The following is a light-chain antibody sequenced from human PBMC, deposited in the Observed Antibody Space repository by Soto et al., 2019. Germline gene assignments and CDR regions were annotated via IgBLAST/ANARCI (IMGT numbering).Light chain of an antibody. Sequence: DIQLTQSPSFLSASVGDRVTITCRASQGSSSYLAWYQQKPGNATTLLIYVTSTLQTGVPSRFSGSGSGTEFALTISSLQTEDFATYYCQQLNSYPHTVGGGTKVDIK. CDR1: QGSSSY. V-gene: IGKV1-9*01. CDR2: VTS. CDR3: QQLNSYPHT. J-gene: IGKJ4*01.